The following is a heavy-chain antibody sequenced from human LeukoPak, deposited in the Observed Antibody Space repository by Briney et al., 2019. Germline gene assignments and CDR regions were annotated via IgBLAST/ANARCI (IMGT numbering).Heavy chain of an antibody. D-gene: IGHD3-22*01. J-gene: IGHJ4*02. Sequence: SETLSLTCAVYGGSFSGYYWSWIRQPPGKGLEWIGEINHSGSTNYNPSLKSRVTISLDTSENQFSLQLSSVTAADTALYYCARRGGDTNGYFDYWGQGTLVTVSS. V-gene: IGHV4-34*01. CDR1: GGSFSGYY. CDR2: INHSGST. CDR3: ARRGGDTNGYFDY.